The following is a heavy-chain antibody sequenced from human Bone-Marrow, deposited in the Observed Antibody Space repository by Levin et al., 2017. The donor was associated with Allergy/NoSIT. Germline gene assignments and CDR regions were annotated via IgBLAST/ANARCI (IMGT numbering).Heavy chain of an antibody. J-gene: IGHJ6*02. CDR3: GLSFLVHCGGDCSPGGVDV. V-gene: IGHV4-59*01. Sequence: SETLSLTCTVSGGSISSYYWSWIRQPPGKGLEWIGYIYYSGSTNYNPSLKSRVTISVDTSKNQFSLKLSSVTAADTAVYYCGLSFLVHCGGDCSPGGVDVWGQGTTVTVSS. D-gene: IGHD2-21*02. CDR2: IYYSGST. CDR1: GGSISSYY.